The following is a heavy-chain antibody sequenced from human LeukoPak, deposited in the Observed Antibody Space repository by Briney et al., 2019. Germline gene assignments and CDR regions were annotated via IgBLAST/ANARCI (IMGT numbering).Heavy chain of an antibody. J-gene: IGHJ4*02. CDR2: IHKDGSEK. D-gene: IGHD2-15*01. Sequence: VGSLRLSCAASGFTFSIYWMSWVRQAPGKGLEGVANIHKDGSEKYYVDSVKGRFTISRDNAKKSLYLQMNSLRADDTAVYYCARNRAAALDYWGQGTLVTVSS. CDR3: ARNRAAALDY. CDR1: GFTFSIYW. V-gene: IGHV3-7*01.